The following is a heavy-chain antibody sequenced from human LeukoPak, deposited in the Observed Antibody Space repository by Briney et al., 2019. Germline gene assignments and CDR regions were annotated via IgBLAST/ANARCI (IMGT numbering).Heavy chain of an antibody. Sequence: PSETLSPMCTVSSGPISGFYGSWLPQSPGKGLECFGYMYYSRSTNYNPSLRSGDAISVDTSKNQFSLHLSSVTAADTAVYDCARDSGWEFRYYYMDVWGKGTTVTVSS. CDR2: MYYSRST. CDR3: ARDSGWEFRYYYMDV. CDR1: SGPISGFY. J-gene: IGHJ6*03. D-gene: IGHD1-26*01. V-gene: IGHV4-59*12.